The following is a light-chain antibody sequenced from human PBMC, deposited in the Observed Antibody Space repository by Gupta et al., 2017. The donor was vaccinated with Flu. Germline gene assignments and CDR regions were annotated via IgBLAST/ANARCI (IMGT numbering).Light chain of an antibody. CDR1: SSDVGGYNY. CDR3: SSYTSSSTLDV. Sequence: QSALTQPASVSGSPGQSITISCTGTSSDVGGYNYVSWYQQHPGKAPKLMIYEVSNRPSGVSKRFSGSKSGNTASLTISGLQAEDEAEYYCSSYTSSSTLDVFGTGIKVTVL. J-gene: IGLJ1*01. CDR2: EVS. V-gene: IGLV2-14*01.